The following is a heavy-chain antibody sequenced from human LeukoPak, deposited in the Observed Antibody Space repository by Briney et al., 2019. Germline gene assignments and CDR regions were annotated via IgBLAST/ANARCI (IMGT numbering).Heavy chain of an antibody. V-gene: IGHV4-34*01. CDR2: INYSGRT. Sequence: SETLSLTCAVYGGSFNGYYCSWIRQAPGKGLEWIGEINYSGRTSYNPSLKSRVTISLDTTKNQFSLNLTSVTAADTAVYYCAVGRSYWGQGNVVTVSS. CDR3: AVGRSY. CDR1: GGSFNGYY. J-gene: IGHJ4*02.